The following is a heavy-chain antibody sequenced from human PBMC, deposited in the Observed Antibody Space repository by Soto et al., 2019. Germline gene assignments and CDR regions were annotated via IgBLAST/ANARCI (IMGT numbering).Heavy chain of an antibody. CDR2: ISSNGGST. Sequence: GGALRLSCAASGFTFSSYAMHWVRQAPGKGLEYVSAISSNGGSTYYANSVKGRFTISRDNSKNTLYLQMGSLRAEDMAVYYCARDTGLSAAGIDYWGQGTLVTVSS. V-gene: IGHV3-64*01. CDR1: GFTFSSYA. J-gene: IGHJ4*02. D-gene: IGHD6-13*01. CDR3: ARDTGLSAAGIDY.